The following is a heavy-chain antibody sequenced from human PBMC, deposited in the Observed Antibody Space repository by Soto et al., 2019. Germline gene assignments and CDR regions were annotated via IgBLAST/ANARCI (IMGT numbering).Heavy chain of an antibody. D-gene: IGHD1-1*01. V-gene: IGHV3-23*01. J-gene: IGHJ4*02. CDR1: GFTFSSYA. CDR2: ISGSGGST. CDR3: AKELQQFHWRPHFDY. Sequence: LSLTCAASGFTFSSYAMSWVRQAPGKGLEWVSAISGSGGSTYYADSVKGRFTISRDNSKNTLYLQMNSLRAEDTAVYYCAKELQQFHWRPHFDYWGQGTLVTVSS.